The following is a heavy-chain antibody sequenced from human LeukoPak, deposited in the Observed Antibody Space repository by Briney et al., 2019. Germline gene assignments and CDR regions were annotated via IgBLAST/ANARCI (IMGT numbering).Heavy chain of an antibody. CDR3: ARALYDFWSGYKGYYFDY. Sequence: SETLSLTCTVSGGSISSGGYYWSWIRQHPGKGLEWIGYIYYSGSTYYNPSLKSRVTISVDTSKNQFSLKLSSVTAADTAVYYCARALYDFWSGYKGYYFDYWGQGTLVTVSS. CDR2: IYYSGST. CDR1: GGSISSGGYY. J-gene: IGHJ4*02. D-gene: IGHD3-3*01. V-gene: IGHV4-31*03.